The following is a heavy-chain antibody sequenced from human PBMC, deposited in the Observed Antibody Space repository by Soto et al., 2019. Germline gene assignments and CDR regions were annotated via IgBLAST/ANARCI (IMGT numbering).Heavy chain of an antibody. D-gene: IGHD3-10*01. Sequence: EVQLLESGGGLVQPGGSLRLSCAASGFTFSSYAMSWVRQAPGKGLEWVSAISGSGGSTYYADSVKGRFTISRDNSKNTLYLQMNSLRAEDTAVYYCAKAYYGSGSYYNGEYYFDYWGQGTLVTVSS. CDR1: GFTFSSYA. V-gene: IGHV3-23*01. CDR2: ISGSGGST. CDR3: AKAYYGSGSYYNGEYYFDY. J-gene: IGHJ4*02.